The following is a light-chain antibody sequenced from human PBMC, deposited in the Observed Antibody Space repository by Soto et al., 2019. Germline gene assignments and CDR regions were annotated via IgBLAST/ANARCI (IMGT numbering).Light chain of an antibody. J-gene: IGLJ2*01. Sequence: QSVLTQPPSVSGAPGQRVTISCTGSSSNIGAGYDVHWYQQLPGTAPKLLIYGNSNRPSGVPDRVSGSKSGTSACLAITGLQAEDESDYYCQSYDSSLSGSGVFGGGTKLTVL. V-gene: IGLV1-40*01. CDR3: QSYDSSLSGSGV. CDR1: SSNIGAGYD. CDR2: GNS.